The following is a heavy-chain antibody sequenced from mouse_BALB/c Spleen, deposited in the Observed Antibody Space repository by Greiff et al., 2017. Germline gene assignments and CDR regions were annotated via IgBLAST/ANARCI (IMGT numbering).Heavy chain of an antibody. J-gene: IGHJ4*01. Sequence: QVQLQQSGAELMKPGASVKISCKATGYTFSSYWIEWVKQRPGHGLEWIGEILPGSGSTNYNEKFKGKATFTADTSSNTAYMQLSSLTSEDSAVYYCARSLLLRLRAMDYWGQGTSVTVSS. D-gene: IGHD1-2*01. CDR1: GYTFSSYW. CDR3: ARSLLLRLRAMDY. V-gene: IGHV1-9*01. CDR2: ILPGSGST.